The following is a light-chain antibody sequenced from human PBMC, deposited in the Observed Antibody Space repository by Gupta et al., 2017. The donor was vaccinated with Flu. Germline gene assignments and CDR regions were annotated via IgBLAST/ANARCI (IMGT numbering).Light chain of an antibody. CDR3: QKHSNCDPET. J-gene: IGKJ1*01. CDR2: DAS. Sequence: DTELTQSPATLSLSPGERATLPCRDSQRVGTYLSWYQKKPSQAPRILIFDASNRATGIPARFFGSGSGTDFTTPTSSLEPEDFAVDYCQKHSNCDPETFGQGTKVEIK. CDR1: QRVGTY. V-gene: IGKV3-11*01.